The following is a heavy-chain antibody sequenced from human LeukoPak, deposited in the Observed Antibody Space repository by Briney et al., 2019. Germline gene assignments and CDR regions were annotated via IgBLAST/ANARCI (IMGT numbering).Heavy chain of an antibody. Sequence: SETLSLTCAVYGGSFSGYYWSWIRQPPGKGLEWIGEINHSGSTNYNPSLKSRVTISVDTSKNQFSLKLSSVTAADTAVYYCARRFPKYSSSWPYWGQGTLVTVSS. CDR2: INHSGST. V-gene: IGHV4-34*01. J-gene: IGHJ4*02. D-gene: IGHD6-13*01. CDR1: GGSFSGYY. CDR3: ARRFPKYSSSWPY.